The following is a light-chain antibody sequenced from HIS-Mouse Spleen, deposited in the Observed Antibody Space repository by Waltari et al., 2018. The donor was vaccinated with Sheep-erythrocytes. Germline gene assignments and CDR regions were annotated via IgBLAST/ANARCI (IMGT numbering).Light chain of an antibody. CDR2: QDS. V-gene: IGLV3-1*01. Sequence: SYELTQPPSVSVCRGQTASITCSGDNMGDKYACWYQQKPGQSPVLVIYQDSKRPSWIPERCSGSNSGNTATLTIGGTQAMDEAEYYCQACDSSTVVFGGGTKLTVL. J-gene: IGLJ2*01. CDR3: QACDSSTVV. CDR1: NMGDKY.